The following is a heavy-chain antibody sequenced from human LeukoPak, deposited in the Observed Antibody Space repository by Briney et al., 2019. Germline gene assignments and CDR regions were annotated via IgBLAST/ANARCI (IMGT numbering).Heavy chain of an antibody. J-gene: IGHJ4*02. CDR2: IYSSGST. V-gene: IGHV4-39*01. CDR1: GAFIISSNYY. Sequence: SETLSLTCNVSGAFIISSNYYWAWIRQPPGKGLEWIGNIYSSGSTQYTPSLKSRVTISADMSKNQFFLKLTSATAADTAVYYCTRRTYRADFDYWGQGTLVTVSS. D-gene: IGHD3-16*02. CDR3: TRRTYRADFDY.